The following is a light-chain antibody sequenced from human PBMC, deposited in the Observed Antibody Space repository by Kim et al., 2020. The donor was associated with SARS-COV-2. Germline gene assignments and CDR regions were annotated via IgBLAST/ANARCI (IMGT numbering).Light chain of an antibody. CDR3: QQYKSYPLT. CDR2: AAS. J-gene: IGKJ5*01. V-gene: IGKV1D-16*01. Sequence: DIQMTQSPSSLSASIGDRVTITCRASQRISIWVAWYQQKSEKAPKSLIYAASNLQSGVPSRFSGNGSGTDFTLTISSLQPEDFATYYCQQYKSYPLTFGQGTRLEIK. CDR1: QRISIW.